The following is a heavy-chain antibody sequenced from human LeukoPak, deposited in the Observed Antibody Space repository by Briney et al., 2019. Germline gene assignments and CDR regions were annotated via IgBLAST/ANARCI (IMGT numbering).Heavy chain of an antibody. Sequence: GESLRLSCAASGFTFSDYYMTWIRQAPGKWLEWVSYISSSGSTIYYADSVKGRFTISRDNAKNSLYLQMNSLRAEDTAVYYCAREGGNSQLDYWGQGTLVTVSS. CDR2: ISSSGSTI. CDR1: GFTFSDYY. V-gene: IGHV3-11*04. CDR3: AREGGNSQLDY. D-gene: IGHD3-16*01. J-gene: IGHJ4*02.